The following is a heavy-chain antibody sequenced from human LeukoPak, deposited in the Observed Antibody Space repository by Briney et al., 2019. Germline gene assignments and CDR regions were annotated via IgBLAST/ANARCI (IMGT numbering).Heavy chain of an antibody. CDR3: TRDGHASHHSGY. V-gene: IGHV3-53*01. CDR2: IYIGGSI. J-gene: IGHJ4*02. CDR1: GFTVSSSY. Sequence: GGSLRLSCVASGFTVSSSYMSWVRQAPGKGLEWVSIIYIGGSIYYADSVKGRFTISRDNSKNTLYLQMTSLRAEDTAIYYCTRDGHASHHSGYWGQGTLVTVSS. D-gene: IGHD2-2*01.